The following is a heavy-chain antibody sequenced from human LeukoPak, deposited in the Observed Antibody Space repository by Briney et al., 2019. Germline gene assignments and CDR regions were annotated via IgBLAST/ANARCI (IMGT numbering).Heavy chain of an antibody. J-gene: IGHJ5*02. D-gene: IGHD3-10*01. CDR3: ATDRAWFDP. V-gene: IGHV3-15*01. CDR2: IKSKIGGATA. Sequence: PGGSLRLSCAASGIPLSTAWISWFRPAPGEGLGWVGRIKSKIGGATADYAAPVKDRFTISRDDSKNTLYLQMNSLKTEDTAVYYCATDRAWFDPSGQGSLVTASS. CDR1: GIPLSTAW.